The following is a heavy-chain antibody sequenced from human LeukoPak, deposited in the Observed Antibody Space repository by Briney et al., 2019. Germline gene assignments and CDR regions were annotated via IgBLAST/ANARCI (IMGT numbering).Heavy chain of an antibody. CDR1: GGSISSSSHY. CDR3: ARDLREVVRDV. V-gene: IGHV4-39*07. Sequence: PSETLSLTCTVSGGSISSSSHYWGWIRQPPGKGLEWIGSIYYSGSTYYNPSLKSRVTISVDTSKNQFSLKLSSVTAADTAVYYCARDLREVVRDVWGQGTLVTVSS. J-gene: IGHJ4*02. CDR2: IYYSGST. D-gene: IGHD2-15*01.